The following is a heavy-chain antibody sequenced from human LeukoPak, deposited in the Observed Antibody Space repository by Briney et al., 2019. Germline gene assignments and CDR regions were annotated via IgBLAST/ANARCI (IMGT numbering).Heavy chain of an antibody. J-gene: IGHJ4*02. CDR1: GYSISSSNYY. CDR2: IYCTGTT. CDR3: ARGMRTFDY. V-gene: IGHV4-39*01. Sequence: SETLSLTCAVSGYSISSSNYYCGWLHQPPKKRLEWIGSIYCTGTTYYNPSFKSRVTISVDTSKNQFSLKLSSVTAADTAVYYCARGMRTFDYWGQGTLVTVSS.